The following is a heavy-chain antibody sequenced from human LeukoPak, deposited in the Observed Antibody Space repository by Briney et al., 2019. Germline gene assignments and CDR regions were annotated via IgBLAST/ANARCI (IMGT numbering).Heavy chain of an antibody. CDR1: GFTFSSYW. D-gene: IGHD3-22*01. J-gene: IGHJ3*01. Sequence: GGSRRLSCAASGFTFSSYWISWVRPAPGKGLECVANIKEDGSEEYYVDSVKGRFSISRDNAKNSLYLQMNSLRAEDTAVYYCARDWLAGNPYHAFDLWGKGTMVTVSS. CDR2: IKEDGSEE. CDR3: ARDWLAGNPYHAFDL. V-gene: IGHV3-7*01.